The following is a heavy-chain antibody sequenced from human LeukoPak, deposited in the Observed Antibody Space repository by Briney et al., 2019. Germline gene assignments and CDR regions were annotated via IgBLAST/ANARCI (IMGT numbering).Heavy chain of an antibody. Sequence: PGGSLRLSCAASGFTVSNSYMSWVRQAPGRGLEWVSVIYGGGSTHYADSVKGRFTISRDNSKNTLFLQMNSLRAEDTAVYYCARRFNRHWSLDYWGQGTLATVSS. V-gene: IGHV3-53*01. D-gene: IGHD2-8*02. CDR3: ARRFNRHWSLDY. CDR2: IYGGGST. J-gene: IGHJ4*02. CDR1: GFTVSNSY.